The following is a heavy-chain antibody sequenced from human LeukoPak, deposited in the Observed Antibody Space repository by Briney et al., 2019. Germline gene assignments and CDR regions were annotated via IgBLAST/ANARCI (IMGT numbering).Heavy chain of an antibody. D-gene: IGHD5-18*01. CDR1: GGTFSSYA. V-gene: IGHV1-69*01. Sequence: SVKVSCKASGGTFSSYAISWVRQAPGQGLEWMGGIIPIFGTANYAQKFQGRVTITADESTTTAYMELSSLRSEDTAVYYCARHTAMAPEQFDYWGQGTLVTVSS. CDR2: IIPIFGTA. CDR3: ARHTAMAPEQFDY. J-gene: IGHJ4*02.